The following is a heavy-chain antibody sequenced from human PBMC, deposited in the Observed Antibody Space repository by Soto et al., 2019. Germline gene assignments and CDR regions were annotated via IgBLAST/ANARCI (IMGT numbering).Heavy chain of an antibody. CDR3: ARASPYGDYALDY. V-gene: IGHV4-59*01. Sequence: KPSETLSLTCTVSGGSISSYYWSWIRQPPGKGLEWIGYISYSGSTNYNPSLKSRPTISVDTSKNQFSLKLRSVTAADTAVYYCARASPYGDYALDYWGQGTLVTVSS. CDR2: ISYSGST. J-gene: IGHJ4*02. CDR1: GGSISSYY. D-gene: IGHD4-17*01.